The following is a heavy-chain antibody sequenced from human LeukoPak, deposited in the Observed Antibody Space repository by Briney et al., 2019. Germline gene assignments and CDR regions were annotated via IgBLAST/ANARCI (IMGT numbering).Heavy chain of an antibody. V-gene: IGHV1-69*04. D-gene: IGHD6-19*01. J-gene: IGHJ6*02. CDR1: GGTFSSYA. Sequence: SVKVSCKASGGTFSSYAISWVRQAPGQGLEWMGRIIPILGIANYAQKFQGRVTIAADKSTSTAYMELSSLRSEDTAVYYCARDSPEVYSSGWENYYYYGMDVWGQGTTVTVSS. CDR2: IIPILGIA. CDR3: ARDSPEVYSSGWENYYYYGMDV.